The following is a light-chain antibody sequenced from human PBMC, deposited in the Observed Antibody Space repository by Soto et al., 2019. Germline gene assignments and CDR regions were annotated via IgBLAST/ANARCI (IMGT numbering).Light chain of an antibody. V-gene: IGLV2-8*01. CDR1: SSDVGGYNY. CDR2: EVS. CDR3: SSYAGRTVI. Sequence: QSALTQPPSASGAPGQSVTIYCTRTSSDVGGYNYVSWYQQHPGKAPKFMIYEVSKRPSGVPDRFSGSKSGNTASLTVSGLQAEDEADYYCSSYAGRTVIFGGGTKLTVL. J-gene: IGLJ2*01.